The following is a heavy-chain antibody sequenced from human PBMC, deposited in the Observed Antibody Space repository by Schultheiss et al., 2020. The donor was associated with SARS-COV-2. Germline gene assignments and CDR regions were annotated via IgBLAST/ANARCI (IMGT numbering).Heavy chain of an antibody. CDR3: ARDLLHPQNGGYYYYGMDV. CDR2: IRSKANSYAT. V-gene: IGHV3-73*01. Sequence: GGSLRLSCAASGFTFSSYEMNWVRQAPGKGLEWVGRIRSKANSYATAYAASVKGRFTISRDNAKNSLYLQMNSLRAEDTAVYYCARDLLHPQNGGYYYYGMDVWGQGTTVTVSS. J-gene: IGHJ6*02. D-gene: IGHD1-26*01. CDR1: GFTFSSYE.